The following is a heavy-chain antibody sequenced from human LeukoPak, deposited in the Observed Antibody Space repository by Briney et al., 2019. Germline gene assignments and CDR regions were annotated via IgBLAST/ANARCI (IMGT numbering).Heavy chain of an antibody. CDR1: GFTFSTYS. D-gene: IGHD1-14*01. J-gene: IGHJ4*02. CDR3: ARVAEGDYFDY. Sequence: KAGGSLRLSCAASGFTFSTYSMNWVRQAPGKGLEWVSSISTGSTYIYYADSVRGRFTISRDNAKNSLYLQMNSLRAEDTAVYYCARVAEGDYFDYWGQGTLVTVSS. CDR2: ISTGSTYI. V-gene: IGHV3-21*01.